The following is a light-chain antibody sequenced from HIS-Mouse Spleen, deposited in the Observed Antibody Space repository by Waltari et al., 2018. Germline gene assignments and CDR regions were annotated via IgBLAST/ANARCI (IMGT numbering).Light chain of an antibody. CDR1: SLRSYY. Sequence: SSELTQDPAVSVALGQTGRITCQGDSLRSYYASWYQQKPGQAPVLVLYGKNNRPSGVPDRVSGSSSGKTASLTITGAQAEDEADYYCNSRDSSGNHVVFGGGTKLTVL. CDR2: GKN. V-gene: IGLV3-19*01. J-gene: IGLJ2*01. CDR3: NSRDSSGNHVV.